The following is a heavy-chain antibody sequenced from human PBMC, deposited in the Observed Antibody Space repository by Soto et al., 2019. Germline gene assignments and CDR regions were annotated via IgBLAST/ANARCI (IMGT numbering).Heavy chain of an antibody. CDR2: IKSDSDGGTI. CDR3: TTSGGSTWPPY. D-gene: IGHD6-13*01. J-gene: IGHJ4*02. Sequence: GGSLRLSCAGSGFTFSAGWMNWVRQAPGKGLEWVARIKSDSDGGTIDYAAPVKGRFTISRDDSKNTLYLQMNRLETEDTAVYYCTTSGGSTWPPYWGQGTLVTVS. V-gene: IGHV3-15*07. CDR1: GFTFSAGW.